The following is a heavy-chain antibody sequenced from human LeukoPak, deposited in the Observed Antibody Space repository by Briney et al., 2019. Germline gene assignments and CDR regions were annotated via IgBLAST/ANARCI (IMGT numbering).Heavy chain of an antibody. V-gene: IGHV1-69*04. D-gene: IGHD3-22*01. CDR3: AREYYYDSSGYRPREYFDY. CDR2: IIPILGIA. CDR1: GGTFSSYA. Sequence: SVKVSCKASGGTFSSYAISWVRQAPGQGLEWMGRIIPILGIANYAQKFQGRVTITADKSTSTAYMELSSLRSEDTAVYYCAREYYYDSSGYRPREYFDYWGQGTLVTVSS. J-gene: IGHJ4*02.